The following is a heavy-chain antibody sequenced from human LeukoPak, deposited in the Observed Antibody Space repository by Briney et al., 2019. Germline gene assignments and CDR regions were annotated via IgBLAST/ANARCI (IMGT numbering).Heavy chain of an antibody. Sequence: PSETLSLTCTVSGGSISSGDYYWGWIRQPPGKGLEWIGSIYYSGSTYYNPSLKSRVTISVDTSKNQFSLKLSSVTAADTAVYYCARLRRQYSSSSIVDYWGQGTLVTVSS. CDR3: ARLRRQYSSSSIVDY. V-gene: IGHV4-39*01. J-gene: IGHJ4*02. CDR2: IYYSGST. CDR1: GGSISSGDYY. D-gene: IGHD6-6*01.